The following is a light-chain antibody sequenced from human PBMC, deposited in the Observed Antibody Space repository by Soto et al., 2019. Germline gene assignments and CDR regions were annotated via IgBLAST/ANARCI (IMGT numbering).Light chain of an antibody. J-gene: IGKJ4*01. CDR1: QSVSSN. Sequence: EIVMTQSPATLSVSPGERATLSCRGSQSVSSNLAWYQQKPGQAPRLLIYGASTRATGIPVRFSGSGSGTEFTLTISSLQSEDFAVYYCQQYNNWPPLTFGGGTKVEIK. CDR3: QQYNNWPPLT. V-gene: IGKV3-15*01. CDR2: GAS.